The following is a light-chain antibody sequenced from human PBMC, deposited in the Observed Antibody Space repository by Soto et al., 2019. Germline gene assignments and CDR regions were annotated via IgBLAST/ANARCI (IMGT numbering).Light chain of an antibody. CDR2: AAP. CDR1: QAISSY. Sequence: DIQMTQSPSSLSASVGDRVTITCRASQAISSYLNWYQQKPWKAPKLLIYAAPSLQSGVPSGFTGTGSGTNFTLTISSLQPDEFTSYYCQQSHSISYTFGQGTKLEIK. V-gene: IGKV1-39*01. CDR3: QQSHSISYT. J-gene: IGKJ2*01.